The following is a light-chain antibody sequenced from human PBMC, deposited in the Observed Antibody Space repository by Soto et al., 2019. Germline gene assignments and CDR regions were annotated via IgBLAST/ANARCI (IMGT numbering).Light chain of an antibody. Sequence: TQSPSTLSASPGERATLSCRASQSVSSYLAWYQQKPGQSPRLLIFDASTRATGIPARFSGSGSGTDFTLTISSLEPEDSAVYYCQQRSNWPITFGQGTRLEIK. V-gene: IGKV3-11*01. CDR1: QSVSSY. J-gene: IGKJ5*01. CDR2: DAS. CDR3: QQRSNWPIT.